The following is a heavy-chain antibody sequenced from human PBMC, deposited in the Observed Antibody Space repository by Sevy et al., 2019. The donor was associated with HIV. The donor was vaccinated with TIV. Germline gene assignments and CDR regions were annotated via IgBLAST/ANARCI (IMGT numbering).Heavy chain of an antibody. J-gene: IGHJ3*02. CDR2: IYSGGST. CDR1: GFTVSSYY. CDR3: TGDWNYYGSSGYYRGLGAFDI. V-gene: IGHV3-53*01. Sequence: GGSLRLSCAASGFTVSSYYMSWVRQAPGKGLEWVSVIYSGGSTYYADSVKGRFTISRDNSKNTLYLQMSSLRAEDTAMYYCTGDWNYYGSSGYYRGLGAFDIWGQGTMVTVSS. D-gene: IGHD3-22*01.